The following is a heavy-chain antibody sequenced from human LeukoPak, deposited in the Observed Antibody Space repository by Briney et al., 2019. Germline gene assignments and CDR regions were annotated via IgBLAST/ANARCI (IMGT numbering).Heavy chain of an antibody. Sequence: SVKVSCKASGYTFTSYGISWVRQAPGQGLEWMGWISAYNGNTSYAQKLQGRATMTTDTSTSTAYMELRSLRSDDTAVYYCAISYYDILTGYTDYWGQGTLVTVSS. CDR1: GYTFTSYG. CDR3: AISYYDILTGYTDY. V-gene: IGHV1-18*01. J-gene: IGHJ4*02. D-gene: IGHD3-9*01. CDR2: ISAYNGNT.